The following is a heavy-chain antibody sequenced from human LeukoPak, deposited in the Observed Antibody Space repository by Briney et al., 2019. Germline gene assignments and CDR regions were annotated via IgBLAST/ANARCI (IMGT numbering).Heavy chain of an antibody. CDR1: GGSISNSRYY. Sequence: SETLSLTCTVSGGSISNSRYYWGWIRQPPGKGLERIGSIYYSGTTYHNPSLKSRLTISVDTTKNQFSVRLSSVTAADTAVYYCAGIYDTPRGFWGQGTLVTVSS. V-gene: IGHV4-39*01. CDR2: IYYSGTT. CDR3: AGIYDTPRGF. J-gene: IGHJ4*02. D-gene: IGHD3-22*01.